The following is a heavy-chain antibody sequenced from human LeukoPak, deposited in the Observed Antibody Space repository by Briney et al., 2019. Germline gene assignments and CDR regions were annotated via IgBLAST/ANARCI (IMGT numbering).Heavy chain of an antibody. CDR3: ARVDDWNDDAFDI. D-gene: IGHD1-1*01. V-gene: IGHV3-21*01. CDR1: GFTFSSYS. CDR2: ISSSSSYI. J-gene: IGHJ3*02. Sequence: GGSLRLSCAASGFTFSSYSMNWVRQAPGKGLEWVSSISSSSSYIYYADSVKGRFTISRDNAKNTLYLQMKSLRAEDTAVYYCARVDDWNDDAFDIWGQGTMVTVSS.